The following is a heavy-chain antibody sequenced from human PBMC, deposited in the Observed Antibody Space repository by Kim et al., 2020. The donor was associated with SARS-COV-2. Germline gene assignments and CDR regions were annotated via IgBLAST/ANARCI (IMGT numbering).Heavy chain of an antibody. V-gene: IGHV4-4*02. J-gene: IGHJ4*02. CDR1: GGSISSGNC. CDR2: ISSGGST. Sequence: SETLSLTCAVSGGSISSGNCWSWVRQPPGKGLQWVGEISSGGSTRYNPSLHSRVTLLTDNSKNHFSLSLPSVTAADTSVYYCVRVDDYWGPGTLVTVSS. CDR3: VRVDDY.